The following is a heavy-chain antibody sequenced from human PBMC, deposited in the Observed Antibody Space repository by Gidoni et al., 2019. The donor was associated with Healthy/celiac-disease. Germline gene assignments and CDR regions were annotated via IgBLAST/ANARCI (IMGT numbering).Heavy chain of an antibody. J-gene: IGHJ4*02. CDR1: GYTFTSYA. Sequence: QVQLVQSGAEVKKPGASVKVSCKASGYTFTSYAMHWVRQAPGQRLEWMGWINAGNGNTKYSQKFQGRVTITRDTSASTAYMELSSLRSEDTAVYYCARVSGDSGRSFDYWGQGTLVTVSS. CDR3: ARVSGDSGRSFDY. D-gene: IGHD2-21*02. CDR2: INAGNGNT. V-gene: IGHV1-3*01.